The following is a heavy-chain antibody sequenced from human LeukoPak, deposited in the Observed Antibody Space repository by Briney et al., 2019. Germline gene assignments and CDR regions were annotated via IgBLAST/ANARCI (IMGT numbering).Heavy chain of an antibody. CDR2: VSYDGSNK. CDR1: GFTFSSYG. D-gene: IGHD2/OR15-2a*01. V-gene: IGHV3-30*18. Sequence: GGSLRLSCAASGFTFSSYGMHWVRQAPGKGLEWVAVVSYDGSNKYYADSVKGRFTISRDNSKNTLYLQINSVRAEDTAIYYCAKAPTSTTWVSDFWGQGTLVTVSS. CDR3: AKAPTSTTWVSDF. J-gene: IGHJ4*02.